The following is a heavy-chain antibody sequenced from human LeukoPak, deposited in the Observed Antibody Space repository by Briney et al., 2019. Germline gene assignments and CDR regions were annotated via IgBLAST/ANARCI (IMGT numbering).Heavy chain of an antibody. CDR1: GYTLTELS. D-gene: IGHD3-16*02. CDR3: ATESYYIWGSYRYYRSSYAFDI. CDR2: FDPEDGET. V-gene: IGHV1-24*01. J-gene: IGHJ3*02. Sequence: ASAKVSCKVSGYTLTELSMHWVRQAPGKGLEWMGGFDPEDGETIYAQKFQGRVTMTEDTSTDTAYMELSSLRSEDTAVYYCATESYYIWGSYRYYRSSYAFDIWGQGTMVTVSS.